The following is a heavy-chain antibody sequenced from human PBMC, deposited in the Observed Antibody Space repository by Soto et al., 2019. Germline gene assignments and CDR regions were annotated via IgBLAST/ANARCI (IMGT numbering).Heavy chain of an antibody. J-gene: IGHJ4*02. CDR1: GGSFSGYY. CDR2: INHSGST. D-gene: IGHD3-3*02. CDR3: ARAGAYLETHFDR. Sequence: SETLSLTCAVYGGSFSGYYWTWIRQPPGTGLEWIGEINHSGSTNYNPSLKSRVTISVDTSKNQFSLKLTSVTAADTAVYYCARAGAYLETHFDRWGPGTLVTVSS. V-gene: IGHV4-34*01.